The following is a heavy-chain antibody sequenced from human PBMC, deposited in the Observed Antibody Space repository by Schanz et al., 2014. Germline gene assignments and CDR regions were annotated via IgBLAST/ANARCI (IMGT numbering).Heavy chain of an antibody. D-gene: IGHD3-9*01. Sequence: QVQLVQSGSEVKKPGASVKVSCKASGYTFPSYGISWVRQAPGQGLEWLGRFIPMVDVAKYSDKFQGRVTMTADKSTNVFYMQLSGLTSEDTAVYYCAKDAADFLAGYYLESWGQGTLVAVSA. CDR2: FIPMVDVA. J-gene: IGHJ4*02. CDR3: AKDAADFLAGYYLES. V-gene: IGHV1-69*04. CDR1: GYTFPSYG.